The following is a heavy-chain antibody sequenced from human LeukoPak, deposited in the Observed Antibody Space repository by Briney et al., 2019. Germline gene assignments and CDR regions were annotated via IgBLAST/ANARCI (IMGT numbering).Heavy chain of an antibody. CDR2: TYYRSKWYN. J-gene: IGHJ4*02. CDR3: ARDRGGGSYFYFDC. V-gene: IGHV6-1*01. Sequence: SQTLSLTCAISGDSVSSSDPAWNWIRQSPSRGLEWLGRTYYRSKWYNDYAVSVKGRITINPDTSKNQFSLQLNSVTAADTAVYYCARDRGGGSYFYFDCWGQGTLVTVSS. CDR1: GDSVSSSDPA. D-gene: IGHD1-26*01.